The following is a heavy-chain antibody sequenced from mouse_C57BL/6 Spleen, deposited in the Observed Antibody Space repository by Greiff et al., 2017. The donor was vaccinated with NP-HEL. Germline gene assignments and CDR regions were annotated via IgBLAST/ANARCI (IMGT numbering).Heavy chain of an antibody. CDR1: GFTFSSYG. CDR2: ISSGGSYT. Sequence: EVKLMESGGDLVKPGGSLKLSCAASGFTFSSYGMSWVRQTPDKRLEWVATISSGGSYTYYPDSVKGRFTISRDNAKNTLYLQMSSLKSEDTAMYYCARRQIYDGYYTFDYWGQGTTLTVSS. V-gene: IGHV5-6*02. CDR3: ARRQIYDGYYTFDY. D-gene: IGHD2-3*01. J-gene: IGHJ2*01.